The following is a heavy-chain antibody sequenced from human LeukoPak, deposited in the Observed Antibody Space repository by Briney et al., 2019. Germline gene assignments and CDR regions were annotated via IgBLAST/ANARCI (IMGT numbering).Heavy chain of an antibody. CDR1: GGSISSSSYY. CDR3: ASSKYYYASGSYSP. J-gene: IGHJ5*02. CDR2: IYYSGST. V-gene: IGHV4-39*01. D-gene: IGHD3-10*01. Sequence: SETLSLTCTVSGGSISSSSYYWGWIRQPQGKGLEWVGSIYYSGSTYYNPSLKSRVTISVDTSKNQFSLKLSSLTATDTAVYYCASSKYYYASGSYSPWGQGTLVTVSS.